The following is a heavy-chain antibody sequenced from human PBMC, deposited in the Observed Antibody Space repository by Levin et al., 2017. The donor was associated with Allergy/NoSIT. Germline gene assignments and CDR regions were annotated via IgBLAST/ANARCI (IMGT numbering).Heavy chain of an antibody. Sequence: GGSLRLSCAASGFTFSSYWMSWVRQAPGKGLEWVANIKQDGSEKYYVDSVKGRFTISRDNAKNSLYLQMNSLRAEDTAVYYCARGDFWSGYPYFDYWGQGTLVTVSS. CDR2: IKQDGSEK. J-gene: IGHJ4*02. V-gene: IGHV3-7*01. D-gene: IGHD3-3*01. CDR3: ARGDFWSGYPYFDY. CDR1: GFTFSSYW.